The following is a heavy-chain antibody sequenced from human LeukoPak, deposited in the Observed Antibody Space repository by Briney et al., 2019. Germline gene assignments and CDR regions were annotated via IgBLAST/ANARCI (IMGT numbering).Heavy chain of an antibody. CDR2: IIPIFGTA. Sequence: ASVKVSCKASGGTFSSYAISWVRQAPGQGLEWMGGIIPIFGTANYAQKFQGRVTITADESTSTAYMELSSLRSEDTAVYYCARGGIYDFWSGSWFDPWGQGTLVTVSS. CDR3: ARGGIYDFWSGSWFDP. D-gene: IGHD3-3*01. J-gene: IGHJ5*02. V-gene: IGHV1-69*13. CDR1: GGTFSSYA.